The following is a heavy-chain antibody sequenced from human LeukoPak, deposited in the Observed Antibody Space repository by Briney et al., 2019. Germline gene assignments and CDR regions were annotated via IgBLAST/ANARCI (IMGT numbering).Heavy chain of an antibody. V-gene: IGHV3-30*18. CDR1: GFTFSSYG. J-gene: IGHJ5*02. CDR2: ISYDGSNK. Sequence: GRSLRLSCAASGFTFSSYGMHWVRQAPGKRLEWVAVISYDGSNKYYADSVKGRFTISRDNSKNTLYLQMNSLRAEDTAVYYCAKTASGSYYRFDPWGQGTLVTVSS. CDR3: AKTASGSYYRFDP. D-gene: IGHD1-26*01.